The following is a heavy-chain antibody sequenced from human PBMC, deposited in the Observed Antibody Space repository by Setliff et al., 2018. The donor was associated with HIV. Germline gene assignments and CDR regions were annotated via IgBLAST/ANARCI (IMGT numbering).Heavy chain of an antibody. CDR2: ISYDGSNK. CDR3: AKNDHLYYMDV. Sequence: GGSLRLSCAASGFTFSSYAMHWVRQPPGKGLEWVAQISYDGSNKFYADSVKGRFTISRDNSKNTLYLQMNTLRAEDTAIYYCAKNDHLYYMDVWGKGTTVTVSS. CDR1: GFTFSSYA. J-gene: IGHJ6*03. V-gene: IGHV3-30*07.